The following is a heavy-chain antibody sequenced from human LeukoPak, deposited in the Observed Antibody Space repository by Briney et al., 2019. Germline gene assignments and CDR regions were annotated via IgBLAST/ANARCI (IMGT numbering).Heavy chain of an antibody. Sequence: SETLSLTCTVSGGSISSYYWSWIRQPPGKGLEWIGNIYYSGSTNYNPSLKSRVTISVDTSKNQFSLKLSSVTAADTAVYYCARVGYYDSSGAFDYWGQGTLVTVSS. CDR1: GGSISSYY. CDR2: IYYSGST. D-gene: IGHD3-22*01. V-gene: IGHV4-59*08. J-gene: IGHJ4*02. CDR3: ARVGYYDSSGAFDY.